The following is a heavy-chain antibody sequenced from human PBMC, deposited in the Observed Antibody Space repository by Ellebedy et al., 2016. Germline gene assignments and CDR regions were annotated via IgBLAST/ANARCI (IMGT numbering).Heavy chain of an antibody. CDR1: GFTFSSYW. V-gene: IGHV3-74*01. CDR3: AREIAAAMGY. D-gene: IGHD2-2*01. J-gene: IGHJ4*02. CDR2: MNSDGSST. Sequence: GESLKISXAASGFTFSSYWMHWVRQAPGKGLVWVSRMNSDGSSTSYADSVKGRFTISRDNAKNTLYLQMNSLRAEDTAVYYCAREIAAAMGYWGQGTLVTVSS.